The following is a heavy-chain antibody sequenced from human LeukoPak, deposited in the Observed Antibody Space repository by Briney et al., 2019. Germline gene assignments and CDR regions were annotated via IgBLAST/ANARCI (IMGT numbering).Heavy chain of an antibody. Sequence: GGSLRLSCAASGFTFSSYAMSWVRQAPGKGLEWVSAISGSGGSTYYADSVKGRFTISRDNAKNSLYLQMNSLRAEDTAVYYCAKGAARRGDYYYYMDVWGKGTTVTVSS. CDR2: ISGSGGST. V-gene: IGHV3-23*01. D-gene: IGHD6-6*01. CDR3: AKGAARRGDYYYYMDV. CDR1: GFTFSSYA. J-gene: IGHJ6*03.